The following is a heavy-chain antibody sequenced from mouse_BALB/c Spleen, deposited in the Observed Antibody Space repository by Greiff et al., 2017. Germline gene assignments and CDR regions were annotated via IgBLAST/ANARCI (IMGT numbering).Heavy chain of an antibody. CDR3: ARDGPAFAY. J-gene: IGHJ3*01. CDR1: GFTFTDYY. CDR2: IRNKANGYTT. Sequence: EVQLQESGGGLVQPGGSLRLSCATSGFTFTDYYMSWVRQPPGKALEWLGFIRNKANGYTTEYSASVKGRFTISRDNSQSILYLQMNTLRAEDSATYYCARDGPAFAYGGKGTLVTVSA. V-gene: IGHV7-3*02.